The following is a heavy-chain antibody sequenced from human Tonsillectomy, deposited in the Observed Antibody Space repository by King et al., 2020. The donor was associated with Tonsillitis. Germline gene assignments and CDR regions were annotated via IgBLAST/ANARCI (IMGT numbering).Heavy chain of an antibody. CDR3: AKVSFGREVVVAAIFDY. CDR1: GFTFSSYA. V-gene: IGHV3-23*04. D-gene: IGHD2-15*01. J-gene: IGHJ4*02. CDR2: ISGSGGST. Sequence: VQLVESGGGLVQPGGSLRLSCAASGFTFSSYAMSWVRQAPGKGLEWVSAISGSGGSTYYADSVKGRFTISRDNSKNTLYLQMNSLRAEDTAVYYCAKVSFGREVVVAAIFDYWGQGTLVTVSS.